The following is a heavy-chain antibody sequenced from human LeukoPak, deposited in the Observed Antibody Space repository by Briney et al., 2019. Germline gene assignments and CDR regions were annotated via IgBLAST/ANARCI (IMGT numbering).Heavy chain of an antibody. J-gene: IGHJ4*02. Sequence: GGSLRLSCAASGFTFSDYYMSWIRQAPGKGLEWVSYISSSGSTIYYADSVKGRFTISRDNAMNSLYLQMNSLRAEDTAVYYCAKFGVWGSYRIDYWGRGTLVTVSS. CDR1: GFTFSDYY. CDR3: AKFGVWGSYRIDY. D-gene: IGHD3-16*02. CDR2: ISSSGSTI. V-gene: IGHV3-11*01.